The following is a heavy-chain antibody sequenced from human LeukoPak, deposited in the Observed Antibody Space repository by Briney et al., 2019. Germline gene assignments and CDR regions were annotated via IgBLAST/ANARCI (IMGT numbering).Heavy chain of an antibody. CDR1: GFAVSSNY. D-gene: IGHD3-10*01. J-gene: IGHJ3*02. V-gene: IGHV3-66*02. CDR2: IYSGGST. CDR3: ARDRSEVTMVRGVIPGAFDI. Sequence: TGGSLRLSCAASGFAVSSNYMSWVRQAPGKGLEWVSVIYSGGSTYYADSVKGRFTISRDNSKNTLYLQMNSLRAEDTAVYYCARDRSEVTMVRGVIPGAFDIWGQGTMVTVPS.